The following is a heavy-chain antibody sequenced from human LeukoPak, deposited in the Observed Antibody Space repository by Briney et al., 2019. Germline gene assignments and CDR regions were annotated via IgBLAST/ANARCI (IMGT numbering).Heavy chain of an antibody. V-gene: IGHV1-69*11. Sequence: SVTVSCKASGGTLSNYAISWVRQAPGHGREWMGMSIPIVGRANYAQKFQGRVRITAGESTSTAYMELSSLRSEDTSVYYCASTYYDFWSXXXDYWGQGXXXTXSS. D-gene: IGHD3-3*01. CDR2: SIPIVGRA. CDR3: ASTYYDFWSXXXDY. J-gene: IGHJ4*02. CDR1: GGTLSNYA.